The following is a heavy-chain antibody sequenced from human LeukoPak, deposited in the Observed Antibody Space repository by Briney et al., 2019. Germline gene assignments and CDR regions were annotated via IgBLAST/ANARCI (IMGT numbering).Heavy chain of an antibody. D-gene: IGHD3-3*01. CDR3: ARSGEWFATWGMDV. CDR2: INPSGGYT. Sequence: ASVKVSCKASGYTFISYFMHWVRQAPGQGLEWMGIINPSGGYTSYVQKFQGRVTMTRDTSTSTVYMDLSSLRSEDTAVYYCARSGEWFATWGMDVWGQGTTVTVSS. V-gene: IGHV1-46*01. J-gene: IGHJ6*02. CDR1: GYTFISYF.